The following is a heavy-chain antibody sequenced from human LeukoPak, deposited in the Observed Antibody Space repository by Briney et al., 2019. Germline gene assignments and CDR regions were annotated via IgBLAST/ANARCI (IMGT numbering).Heavy chain of an antibody. D-gene: IGHD3-22*01. CDR2: INHSGST. V-gene: IGHV4-34*01. J-gene: IGHJ5*02. Sequence: SETLSLTCAVYGGSFSGYYWSWIRQPPGKGLEWIGEINHSGSTNYNPSLKSRVTISVDTSKNQFSLKLTSVTAADTAVYYCARVHYHYDSSGPEWWFDPWGQGTLVTVSS. CDR3: ARVHYHYDSSGPEWWFDP. CDR1: GGSFSGYY.